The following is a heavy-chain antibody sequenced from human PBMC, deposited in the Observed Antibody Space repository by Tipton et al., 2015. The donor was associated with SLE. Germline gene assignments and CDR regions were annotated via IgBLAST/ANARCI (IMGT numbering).Heavy chain of an antibody. CDR3: GRDLNYVFDV. CDR1: GFTFRTYW. J-gene: IGHJ3*01. V-gene: IGHV3-74*01. Sequence: SLRLSCTASGFTFRTYWMHWVRQVPGKGLVWVARINTDGSSANYADSVKGRFTTSRDNAKNTLYLQMNSLRADDMAIYYCGRDLNYVFDVWGQGTMVTVSS. CDR2: INTDGSSA. D-gene: IGHD1-7*01.